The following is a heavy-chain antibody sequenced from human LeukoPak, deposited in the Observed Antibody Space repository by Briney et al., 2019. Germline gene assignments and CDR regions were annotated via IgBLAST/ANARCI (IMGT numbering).Heavy chain of an antibody. CDR2: IYYSGST. V-gene: IGHV4-31*03. D-gene: IGHD4-17*01. CDR3: ARGPEDDTVSHFDY. Sequence: PSETLSLTCTVSGGSISSGGYYWSWIRQHPGKGLEWIGYIYYSGSTYYNPSLKSRVTISVDTSKNQFSLKLSSVTAADTAVYYCARGPEDDTVSHFDYWDQGTLVTVSS. CDR1: GGSISSGGYY. J-gene: IGHJ4*02.